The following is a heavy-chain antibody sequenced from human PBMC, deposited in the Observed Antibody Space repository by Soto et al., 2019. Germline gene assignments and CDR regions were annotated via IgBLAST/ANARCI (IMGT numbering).Heavy chain of an antibody. D-gene: IGHD4-17*01. CDR3: ARGTTVVTRRTFDY. J-gene: IGHJ4*02. V-gene: IGHV3-33*01. Sequence: RRLSCAASGFTFSSYGMHWVRQAPGKGLEWVAVIWYDGSNKYYADSVKGRFTISRDNSKNTLYLQMNSLRAEDTAVYYCARGTTVVTRRTFDYWGQGTLVTVSS. CDR2: IWYDGSNK. CDR1: GFTFSSYG.